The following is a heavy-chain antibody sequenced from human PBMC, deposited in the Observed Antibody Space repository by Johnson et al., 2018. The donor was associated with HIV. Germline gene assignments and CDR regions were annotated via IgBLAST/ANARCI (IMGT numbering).Heavy chain of an antibody. CDR1: GFTVSSNY. V-gene: IGHV3-66*01. D-gene: IGHD4-11*01. CDR2: IYSGGST. Sequence: VQLVESGGGLVKPGGSLRLSCAASGFTVSSNYMSWVRQAPGKGLEWVSVIYSGGSTYYADSVKGRFTISRDNSKNTLYLQRNSLRADDTALYYCARGINTVTTSGDAFDIWCQGTMVTVSS. J-gene: IGHJ3*02. CDR3: ARGINTVTTSGDAFDI.